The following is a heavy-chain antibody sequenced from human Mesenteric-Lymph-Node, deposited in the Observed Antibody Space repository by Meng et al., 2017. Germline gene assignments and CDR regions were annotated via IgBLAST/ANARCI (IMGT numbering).Heavy chain of an antibody. V-gene: IGHV4-61*02. CDR2: IFTGGTT. CDR3: ARNTGITGTTGFDS. Sequence: QVQLQESGTGLVKPSQTLSLTCTVSGGSVSSGTYYWNWIRQPAGKGLEWIGRIFTGGTTNCNPSLKSRVTMSVDTSNNQFSLELTSVTAADTAIYYCARNTGITGTTGFDSWGQGTLVTVSS. CDR1: GGSVSSGTYY. J-gene: IGHJ4*02. D-gene: IGHD1-20*01.